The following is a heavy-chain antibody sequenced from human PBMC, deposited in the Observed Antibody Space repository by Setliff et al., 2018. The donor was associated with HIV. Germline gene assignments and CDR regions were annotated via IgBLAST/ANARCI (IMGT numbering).Heavy chain of an antibody. V-gene: IGHV4-34*01. Sequence: SETLSLTCAVYGGSFSGYYWSWIRQPPGKGLEWIGEVTHSGRTNYNPSLESRVTTSVDTSKKQFSLRLTSVTAADTAVYYCARVSSTYWYSIFRNYYYHMDVWGKGTTVTVSS. CDR1: GGSFSGYY. J-gene: IGHJ6*03. CDR3: ARVSSTYWYSIFRNYYYHMDV. CDR2: VTHSGRT. D-gene: IGHD2-8*02.